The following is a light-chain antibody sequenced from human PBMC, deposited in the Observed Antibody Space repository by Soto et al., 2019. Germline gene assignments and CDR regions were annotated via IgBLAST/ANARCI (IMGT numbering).Light chain of an antibody. CDR3: QQSYGTPIT. CDR2: VAS. J-gene: IGKJ5*01. Sequence: DIQITQSPSSPCSSVGDRVTITCRASQSISRYLNWYQQKPGKAPNLLIYVASSLQSEVPSRFSGSGSGTDFTLTITSLQPEDFATYYCQQSYGTPITFGQGTRLEIK. CDR1: QSISRY. V-gene: IGKV1-39*01.